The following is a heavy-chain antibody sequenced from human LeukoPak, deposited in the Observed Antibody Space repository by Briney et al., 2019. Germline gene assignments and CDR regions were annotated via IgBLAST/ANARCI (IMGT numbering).Heavy chain of an antibody. CDR3: AKGTAGAGSYRPFDY. Sequence: GGSLRLSCAASGLIFSSAVMSWVRQAPGKDLEWVSAINSGSGTTYAESVKGRFTISRDNSRNTLYLQMNTLRAEDTAVYYCAKGTAGAGSYRPFDYWGQGTLVTVSS. CDR1: GLIFSSAV. D-gene: IGHD3-10*01. V-gene: IGHV3-23*01. J-gene: IGHJ4*02. CDR2: INSGSGTT.